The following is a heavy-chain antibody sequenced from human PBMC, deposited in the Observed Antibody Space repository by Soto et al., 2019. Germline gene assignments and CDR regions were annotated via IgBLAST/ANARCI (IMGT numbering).Heavy chain of an antibody. CDR3: AKDTSARETVNLMHYDFWSGYFYFDY. D-gene: IGHD3-3*01. CDR1: GFTFSSYA. V-gene: IGHV3-23*01. Sequence: EVQVWESGGGLVQPGGSLRLSCAASGFTFSSYAMRWVRQARGKGLEWVSAVSGSGGSTYYADSVKGRFTISRDNSKNTLYLQINSRKAEDTAVYYCAKDTSARETVNLMHYDFWSGYFYFDYWGQRTLVTVSS. CDR2: VSGSGGST. J-gene: IGHJ4*02.